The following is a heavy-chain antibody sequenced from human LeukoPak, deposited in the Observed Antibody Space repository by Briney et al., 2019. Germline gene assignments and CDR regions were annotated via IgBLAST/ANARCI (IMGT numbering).Heavy chain of an antibody. J-gene: IGHJ3*02. CDR2: ISAYNGNT. D-gene: IGHD3-3*01. CDR3: ARVYYDFWSGYEYDAFDI. V-gene: IGHV1-18*01. Sequence: ASVKVSCKASGYTLTSYGITWVRQAPGQGPEWMGWISAYNGNTNYAQKLQGRVTMTTDTSTNTAYMELRSLRSDDTAVYYCARVYYDFWSGYEYDAFDIWGQGKMVTVS. CDR1: GYTLTSYG.